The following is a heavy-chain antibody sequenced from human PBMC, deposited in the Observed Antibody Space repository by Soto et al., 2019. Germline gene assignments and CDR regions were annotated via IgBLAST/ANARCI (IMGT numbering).Heavy chain of an antibody. D-gene: IGHD6-19*01. Sequence: GGSLRLSCAASGFTFSSYAMSWVRQAPGKGLEWVSAISGSGGSTYYADSVKGRFTISRDNSKNTLYLQMNSLRAEDTAVYYCAKDGKQWLVFPYYFDYWGQGTLVTVSS. J-gene: IGHJ4*02. V-gene: IGHV3-23*01. CDR3: AKDGKQWLVFPYYFDY. CDR2: ISGSGGST. CDR1: GFTFSSYA.